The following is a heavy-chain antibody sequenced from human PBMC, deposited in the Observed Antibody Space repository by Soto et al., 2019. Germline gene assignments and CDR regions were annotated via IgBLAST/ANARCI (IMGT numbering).Heavy chain of an antibody. CDR1: GGSISSSSYY. D-gene: IGHD1-26*01. V-gene: IGHV4-39*01. CDR3: ARVGATFWFDP. CDR2: IYYSGST. J-gene: IGHJ5*02. Sequence: SSETLSLTCTVSGGSISSSSYYWGWIRQPPGKGLEWIGSIYYSGSTYYNPSLKSRVTISVDTSKNQFSLKLSSVTAADTAVYYCARVGATFWFDPWGQGTLVTVSS.